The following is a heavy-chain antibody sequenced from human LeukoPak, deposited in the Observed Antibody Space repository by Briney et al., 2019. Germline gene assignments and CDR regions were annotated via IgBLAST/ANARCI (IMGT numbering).Heavy chain of an antibody. CDR3: ARDAGIVSDYMDV. Sequence: PSETLSLTCTVSGDSNINYYWTWIRQPAGKGLEWIGRIYPSGNTNYNPSLKSRVTMSVDTSKNQFSLKLSSVTAADTAVYYCARDAGIVSDYMDVWGKGTTVTVSS. J-gene: IGHJ6*03. CDR1: GDSNINYY. D-gene: IGHD3-16*02. CDR2: IYPSGNT. V-gene: IGHV4-4*07.